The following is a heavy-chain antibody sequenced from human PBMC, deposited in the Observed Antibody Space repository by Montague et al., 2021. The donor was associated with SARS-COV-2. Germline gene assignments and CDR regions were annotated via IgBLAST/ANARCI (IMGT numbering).Heavy chain of an antibody. CDR1: GGSISYGGYF. CDR2: IDKSGTT. D-gene: IGHD3-3*01. CDR3: ARDPWRITIFGVVTRYGMDV. Sequence: TLSLTCTVSGGSISYGGYFWNWIRQHPGKGLEWIGYIDKSGTTQYNPSLKSRVSLSVDTSKNQFSLKLSSATAADTAVYYCARDPWRITIFGVVTRYGMDVWGQGTTVTVSS. V-gene: IGHV4-31*03. J-gene: IGHJ6*02.